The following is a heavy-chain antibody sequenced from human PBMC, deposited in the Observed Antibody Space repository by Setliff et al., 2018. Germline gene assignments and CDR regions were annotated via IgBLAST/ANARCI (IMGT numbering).Heavy chain of an antibody. Sequence: ASVKVSCKASGYTFTDYYMHWVQQAPGKGLEWMGRVDPEDGHTKYAEKFQGRITISGDMSLDIAHMELGSLTSEDTAVYYCTTGLRHGVPYFDLWGQGTLVTVSS. J-gene: IGHJ4*02. CDR3: TTGLRHGVPYFDL. CDR2: VDPEDGHT. D-gene: IGHD3-10*01. CDR1: GYTFTDYY. V-gene: IGHV1-69-2*01.